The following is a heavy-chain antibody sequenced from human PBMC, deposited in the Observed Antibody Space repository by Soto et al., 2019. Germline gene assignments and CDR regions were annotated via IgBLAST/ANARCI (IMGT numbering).Heavy chain of an antibody. V-gene: IGHV4-34*01. CDR1: GGSFSGYY. D-gene: IGHD3-3*01. CDR2: INHSGST. J-gene: IGHJ5*02. CDR3: ARQQDDYDFWSGPVGS. Sequence: PSETLSLTCAVYGGSFSGYYWSWIRQPPGKGLEWIGEINHSGSTNYNPSLKSRVTISVDTSKNQFSLKLSSVTAADTAVYYCARQQDDYDFWSGPVGSWGQGTLVTVSS.